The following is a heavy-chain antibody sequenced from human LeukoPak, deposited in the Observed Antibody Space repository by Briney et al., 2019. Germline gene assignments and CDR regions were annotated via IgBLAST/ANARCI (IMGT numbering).Heavy chain of an antibody. CDR3: AGIAMVRGVIGWFDP. CDR2: IYTSGST. Sequence: PSQTLSLTCTVSGGSISSGSYYWSWIRQPAGKGLEWIGHIYTSGSTNYNPSLKSRVTISVDTSKNQFSLKLSSVSAADTAVYYCAGIAMVRGVIGWFDPWGQGTLVTVSS. V-gene: IGHV4-61*09. CDR1: GGSISSGSYY. D-gene: IGHD3-10*01. J-gene: IGHJ5*02.